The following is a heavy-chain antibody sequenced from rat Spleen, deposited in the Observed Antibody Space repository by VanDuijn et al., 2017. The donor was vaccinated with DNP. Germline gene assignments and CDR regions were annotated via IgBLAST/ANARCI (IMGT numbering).Heavy chain of an antibody. Sequence: QVQLKESGPGLVQPSETLSLTCTVSGFSLTSYSVSWVRQPSGKGLEWMGAIWSSGGTRYHSALKSRLNISKDTSKSQVFLKMNSLQTEDTATYYCARDRPNYGYYGYAMDAWGQGTSVTVSS. CDR3: ARDRPNYGYYGYAMDA. D-gene: IGHD1-11*01. J-gene: IGHJ4*01. CDR1: GFSLTSYS. CDR2: IWSSGGT. V-gene: IGHV2-41*01.